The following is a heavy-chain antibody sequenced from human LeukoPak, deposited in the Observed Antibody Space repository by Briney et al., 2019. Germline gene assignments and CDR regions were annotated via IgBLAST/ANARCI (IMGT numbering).Heavy chain of an antibody. J-gene: IGHJ4*02. V-gene: IGHV3-21*01. CDR3: AREAPGYSYGHFGY. D-gene: IGHD5-18*01. CDR1: GFTFSSYS. CDR2: ISSSSSYI. Sequence: PGGSLRLSCAASGFTFSSYSMNWVRQAPGKGLEWVSSISSSSSYIYYADSVKGRFTISRDNAKNSLYLQMNSLRAEDTAVYYCAREAPGYSYGHFGYWGQGTLVTVSS.